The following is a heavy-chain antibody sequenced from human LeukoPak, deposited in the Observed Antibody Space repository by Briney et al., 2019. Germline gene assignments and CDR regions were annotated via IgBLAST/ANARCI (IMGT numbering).Heavy chain of an antibody. CDR1: GYTFTSYD. V-gene: IGHV1-8*03. D-gene: IGHD6-6*01. J-gene: IGHJ6*03. Sequence: ASVKVSCKASGYTFTSYDINWVRQATGQGLEWMGWMNPNSGNTGYAQKFQGRVTITRNTSISTAYMELSSLRSEDTAVYYCARGSSSSYHYYYMDVWGKGTTVTVSS. CDR3: ARGSSSSYHYYYMDV. CDR2: MNPNSGNT.